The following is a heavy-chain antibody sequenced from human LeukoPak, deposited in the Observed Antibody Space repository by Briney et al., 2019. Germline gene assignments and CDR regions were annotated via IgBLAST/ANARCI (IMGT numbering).Heavy chain of an antibody. V-gene: IGHV3-53*01. D-gene: IGHD2-2*01. CDR2: IYGGGST. CDR3: AKEEVPAVPFDY. CDR1: GFTVSSSY. J-gene: IGHJ4*02. Sequence: GGSLRLSCAASGFTVSSSYMNWVRQAPGKGLEWVSLIYGGGSTYYADSVKGRFTISRDNSKNTLYLQMNSLRAEDTAVYYCAKEEVPAVPFDYWGQGTLVTVSS.